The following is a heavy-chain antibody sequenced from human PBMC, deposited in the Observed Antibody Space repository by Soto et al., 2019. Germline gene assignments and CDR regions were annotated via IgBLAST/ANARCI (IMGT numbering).Heavy chain of an antibody. J-gene: IGHJ5*02. Sequence: SETLSLTCTVCGGSISSGGYYWSWIRQHPGKGLEWIGYIYYSGSTYYNPSLKSRVTISVDTSKNQFSLKLSSVTAADTAVYYCARNYGSGRSLYWFDPWGQGTLVTV. V-gene: IGHV4-31*03. CDR3: ARNYGSGRSLYWFDP. D-gene: IGHD3-10*01. CDR2: IYYSGST. CDR1: GGSISSGGYY.